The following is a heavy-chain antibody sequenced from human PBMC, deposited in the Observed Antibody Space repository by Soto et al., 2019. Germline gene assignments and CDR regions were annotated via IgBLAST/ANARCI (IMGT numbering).Heavy chain of an antibody. CDR3: AKTLYGSSRYFDS. Sequence: EVQLLESGGNLVQPGGYLRLSCAASGFTFSNFATSWVRQAPGKGLECVSTISGRGGNTWYADSAKGRFTISKDTSKNALYLEMNSLIAEDTAVYYSAKTLYGSSRYFDSWGQGTLSTVSS. J-gene: IGHJ4*02. CDR2: ISGRGGNT. V-gene: IGHV3-23*01. CDR1: GFTFSNFA. D-gene: IGHD6-13*01.